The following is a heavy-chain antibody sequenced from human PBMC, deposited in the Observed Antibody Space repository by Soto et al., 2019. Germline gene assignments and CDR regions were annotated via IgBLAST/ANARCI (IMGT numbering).Heavy chain of an antibody. Sequence: HSGTLSLARSVCGGSMNNDRDYWGWIRQPPGKGLEWIGTIYYTGNTFYNPSLGSRVTISVDTSKNQLSLTLTSLTVADTAVYYCARPRWKDGINWGRGILVTGSS. CDR2: IYYTGNT. J-gene: IGHJ4*02. CDR1: GGSMNNDRDY. CDR3: ARPRWKDGIN. V-gene: IGHV4-39*01. D-gene: IGHD1-20*01.